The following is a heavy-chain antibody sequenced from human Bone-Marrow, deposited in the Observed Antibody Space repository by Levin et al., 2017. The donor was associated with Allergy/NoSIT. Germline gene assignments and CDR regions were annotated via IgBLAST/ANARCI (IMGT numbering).Heavy chain of an antibody. CDR1: GFSFPNHY. Sequence: HTGGSLRLSCAASGFSFPNHYMTWVRQAPGKGLEWVANIKYDGSEKNYVDSVKGRFTISRDNAENSLYLQMNSLRVEDTAVYYCAKEGSYHMDVWGKGTTVTVSS. J-gene: IGHJ6*03. CDR2: IKYDGSEK. CDR3: AKEGSYHMDV. V-gene: IGHV3-7*01.